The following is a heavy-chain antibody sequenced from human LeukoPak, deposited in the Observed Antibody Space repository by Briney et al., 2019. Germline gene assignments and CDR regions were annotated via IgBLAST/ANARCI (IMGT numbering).Heavy chain of an antibody. V-gene: IGHV3-33*01. Sequence: GGSLRLSCAASGFTFSSYGMHWVRQAPGKGLEWVAVIWYDGSNKYYADSVKGRFTISRDNSKNTLYLQMNSLRAEDTAVYYCALGGGLPAAILRGSYFDYWGQGTLVTVSS. CDR2: IWYDGSNK. D-gene: IGHD2-2*01. CDR1: GFTFSSYG. CDR3: ALGGGLPAAILRGSYFDY. J-gene: IGHJ4*02.